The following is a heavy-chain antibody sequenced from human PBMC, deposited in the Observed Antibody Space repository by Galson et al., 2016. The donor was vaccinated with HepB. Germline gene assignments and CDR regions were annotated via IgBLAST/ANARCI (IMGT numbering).Heavy chain of an antibody. CDR1: GFSFTTYS. D-gene: IGHD6-19*01. J-gene: IGHJ3*02. CDR2: ISDSSSHI. CDR3: TRSYGQRLANDAFDI. Sequence: SLRLSCAASGFSFTTYSMNWVCQAPGKGLEWVSYISDSSSHIYYAGSVKGRFTISRDSAKNSLYLQMNSLRDEDTAVYYCTRSYGQRLANDAFDIWGQGKLVSVSS. V-gene: IGHV3-48*02.